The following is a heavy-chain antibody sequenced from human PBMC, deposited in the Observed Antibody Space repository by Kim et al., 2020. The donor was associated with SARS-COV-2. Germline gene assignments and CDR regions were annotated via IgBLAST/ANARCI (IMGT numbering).Heavy chain of an antibody. Sequence: AGSEKGRFTISRDNSKNTLYRQMNSLEAEDTAVYYCARDPIAAACTGGEDYWGQGTLVTVSS. D-gene: IGHD6-13*01. V-gene: IGHV3-30*07. J-gene: IGHJ4*02. CDR3: ARDPIAAACTGGEDY.